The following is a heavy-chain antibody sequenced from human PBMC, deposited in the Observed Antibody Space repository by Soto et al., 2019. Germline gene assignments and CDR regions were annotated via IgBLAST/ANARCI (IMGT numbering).Heavy chain of an antibody. V-gene: IGHV1-18*04. Sequence: ASVKVSCKASGYTFTSYGIVWVRQAPGQGLEWMGWISPYSGETRYAEKFQDRVTLTTGTSTKTAYMDLRNLKSDDTAVYWCARGPVAGSDFWGQ. CDR2: ISPYSGET. D-gene: IGHD6-19*01. CDR1: GYTFTSYG. J-gene: IGHJ4*01. CDR3: ARGPVAGSDF.